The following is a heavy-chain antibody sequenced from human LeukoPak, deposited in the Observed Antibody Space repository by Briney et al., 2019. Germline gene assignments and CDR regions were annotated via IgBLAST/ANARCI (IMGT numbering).Heavy chain of an antibody. CDR1: GFTFNNYA. J-gene: IGHJ4*02. D-gene: IGHD1-26*01. Sequence: GGSLRLSCAASGFTFNNYAMSWVRQAPGKGLEWVSTISSSGVTTIYADSVKGRFTISRDNSKNTLYLQMISLRAEDTAVYYCAKDARLGTTYHFDYWGQGTLVTVSS. CDR3: AKDARLGTTYHFDY. V-gene: IGHV3-23*01. CDR2: ISSSGVTT.